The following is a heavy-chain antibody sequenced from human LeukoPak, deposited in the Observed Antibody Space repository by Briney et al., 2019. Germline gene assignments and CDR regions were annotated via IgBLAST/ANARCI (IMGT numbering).Heavy chain of an antibody. CDR1: GGSISSSSYY. CDR3: ARWHGGSYYHFFDY. V-gene: IGHV4-39*07. J-gene: IGHJ4*02. D-gene: IGHD1-26*01. CDR2: IYYSGST. Sequence: PSETLSLTCTVSGGSISSSSYYWGWIRQPPGKGLEWIGSIYYSGSTYYNPSLKSRVTISVDTSKNQFSLKLSSVTAADTAVYYCARWHGGSYYHFFDYWGQGTLVTVSS.